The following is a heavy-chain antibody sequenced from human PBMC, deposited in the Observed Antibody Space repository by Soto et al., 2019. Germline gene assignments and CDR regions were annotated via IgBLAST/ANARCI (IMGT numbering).Heavy chain of an antibody. CDR1: GGSIVIDNW. CDR2: TYHSGTI. J-gene: IGHJ2*01. D-gene: IGHD3-16*02. V-gene: IGHV4-4*02. Sequence: QVQLQESGPGLVKPSGTLSLTCAVSGGSIVIDNWWSWVRQPPGKGLEYIGETYHSGTINYNPSLKSRVTISVDKSNNQFSLTLTSVTAADTAVYYCARSRPRIDWYFDLWGRGILVTVSS. CDR3: ARSRPRIDWYFDL.